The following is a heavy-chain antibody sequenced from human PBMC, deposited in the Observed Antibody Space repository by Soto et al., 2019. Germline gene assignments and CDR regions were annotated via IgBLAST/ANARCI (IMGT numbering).Heavy chain of an antibody. Sequence: GESLTISCTCSGCSFSRYWIAWVRQTPGKGLEWMGLIYPGDSDTRYSPSFQGQATISADKSITTAYLQWSSLKASDTAIYYCARDPFSGDSSGPHYWGQGTLVTVSS. J-gene: IGHJ4*02. CDR2: IYPGDSDT. V-gene: IGHV5-51*01. CDR3: ARDPFSGDSSGPHY. CDR1: GCSFSRYW. D-gene: IGHD3-22*01.